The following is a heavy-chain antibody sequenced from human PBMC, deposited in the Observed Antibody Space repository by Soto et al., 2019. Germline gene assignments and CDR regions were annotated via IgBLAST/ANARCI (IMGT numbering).Heavy chain of an antibody. J-gene: IGHJ2*01. V-gene: IGHV4-30-2*01. CDR1: GGSISSGGYS. CDR2: IYHSGST. Sequence: QLQLQESGSGLVKPSQTLSLTCAVSGGSISSGGYSWSWIRQPPGKGLEWIGYIYHSGSTYYNPCRKSRVTISVDRSKTLFSLKLSSVTAADTAVYYCARADGGYYGSELYWYFDLWGRGTLVTVSS. D-gene: IGHD3-10*01. CDR3: ARADGGYYGSELYWYFDL.